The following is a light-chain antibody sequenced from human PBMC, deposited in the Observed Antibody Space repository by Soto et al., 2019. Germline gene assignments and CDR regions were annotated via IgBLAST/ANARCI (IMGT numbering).Light chain of an antibody. CDR2: DAS. CDR3: QQRYNWPPIT. Sequence: EIVLTQSPATLSLSPGERATLSCRASQSVSRYLAWYQQKPGQAPRLLIHDASNRAAGVPARFSGSGSGTDLTLTISSLEPEDFAVYYCQQRYNWPPITFGQGTRLEIK. V-gene: IGKV3-11*01. CDR1: QSVSRY. J-gene: IGKJ5*01.